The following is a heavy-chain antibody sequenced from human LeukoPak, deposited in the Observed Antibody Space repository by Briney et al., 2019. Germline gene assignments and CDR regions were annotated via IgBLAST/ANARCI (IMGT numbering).Heavy chain of an antibody. J-gene: IGHJ4*02. CDR2: IYTSGST. D-gene: IGHD6-13*01. CDR3: ARRVISSWSYYFDY. V-gene: IGHV4-61*02. Sequence: PSQTLSLTCTVSGGSISSGSYYWSWIRQPAGKGLEWIGRIYTSGSTNYNPSLKGRVTISVDTSKNQFSLKLSSVTAADTAVYYCARRVISSWSYYFDYWGQGTLVTVSS. CDR1: GGSISSGSYY.